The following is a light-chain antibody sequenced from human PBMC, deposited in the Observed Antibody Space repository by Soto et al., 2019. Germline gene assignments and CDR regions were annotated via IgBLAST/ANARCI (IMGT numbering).Light chain of an antibody. Sequence: QSVLTQARSVSGSPGQSVTISCSGTSSDIGGYKYVSWYQHLPGKVPKLIIYDVSKRPSGVPDRFSGSKSGDTASLTISGLQAEDEADYFCCSYAGSYTFVFGTGTKVTVL. J-gene: IGLJ1*01. CDR1: SSDIGGYKY. CDR3: CSYAGSYTFV. CDR2: DVS. V-gene: IGLV2-11*01.